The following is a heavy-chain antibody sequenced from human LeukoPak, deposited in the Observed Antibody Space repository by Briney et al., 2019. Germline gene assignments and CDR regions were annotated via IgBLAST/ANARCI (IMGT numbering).Heavy chain of an antibody. V-gene: IGHV4-61*02. CDR2: IYTSGST. CDR1: GDSISKSRHF. CDR3: ARAILRRIVGWAPFELSNWFDP. D-gene: IGHD2-21*01. Sequence: SETLSLTCNVSGDSISKSRHFWAWIRQSPGRGLEWIGRIYTSGSTNYNPSLKSRVTISVDTSKNQFSLKLSSVTAADTAVYYCARAILRRIVGWAPFELSNWFDPWGQGTLVTVSS. J-gene: IGHJ5*02.